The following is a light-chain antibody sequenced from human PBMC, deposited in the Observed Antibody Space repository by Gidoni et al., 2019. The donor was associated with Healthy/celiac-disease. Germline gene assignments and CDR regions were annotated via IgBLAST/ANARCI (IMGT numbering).Light chain of an antibody. V-gene: IGKV1-39*01. CDR3: QQSYSSPPVT. Sequence: DLQMTHSPSSLSASVGDRVTITGRASQSISSYLNWYQQKPGKAPKLLIYAASSLQSGVPSRFSGSGAGTDFTLTTSSRQPEDFATYYCQQSYSSPPVTFGGGTKVEIK. CDR1: QSISSY. CDR2: AAS. J-gene: IGKJ4*01.